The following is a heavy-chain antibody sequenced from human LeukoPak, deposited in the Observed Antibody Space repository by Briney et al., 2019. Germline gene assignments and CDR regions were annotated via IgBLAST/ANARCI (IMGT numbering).Heavy chain of an antibody. J-gene: IGHJ4*02. CDR3: AKDPYSYGSYFDY. CDR1: GFTFSGCG. V-gene: IGHV3-30*02. CDR2: IWYDGRDK. D-gene: IGHD5-18*01. Sequence: GGSLRLSCAASGFTFSGCGMHWVRQAPGKGLERVAFIWYDGRDKYYTDSVKGRFTISRDNSNNTLYLQMNSLRAEDTAMYYCAKDPYSYGSYFDYWGRGTLVTVSS.